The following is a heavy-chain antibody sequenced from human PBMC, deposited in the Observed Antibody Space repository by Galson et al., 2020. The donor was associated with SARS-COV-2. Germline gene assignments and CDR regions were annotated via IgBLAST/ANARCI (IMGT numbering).Heavy chain of an antibody. V-gene: IGHV4-31*03. CDR1: GGSISSGGYY. J-gene: IGHJ4*02. CDR3: VRDVVRGFNPWEAFFDS. Sequence: ETSETLSLTCTVSGGSISSGGYYWNWIRQHPGKGLEWVGYIYYSGSTYYTFYNPSLKSRVTISMDTSKNQFSLDLSSVTAADTAVYYCVRDVVRGFNPWEAFFDSWGQGTLVTVSS. D-gene: IGHD3-10*01. CDR2: IYYSGST.